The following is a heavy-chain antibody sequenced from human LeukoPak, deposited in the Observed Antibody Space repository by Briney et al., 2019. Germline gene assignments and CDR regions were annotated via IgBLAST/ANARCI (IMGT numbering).Heavy chain of an antibody. CDR3: ARGRSSYYDSGGYYYLVY. V-gene: IGHV4-4*07. D-gene: IGHD3-22*01. CDR2: IYTSGST. CDR1: GGSISSYY. Sequence: SETLSLACTVSGGSISSYYWSWIRQPAGKGLEWIGRIYTSGSTNYNPSLKSRVTISVDTFKNQFSLKLSSVTAADTAVYYCARGRSSYYDSGGYYYLVYWGQGTMVTVSS. J-gene: IGHJ3*01.